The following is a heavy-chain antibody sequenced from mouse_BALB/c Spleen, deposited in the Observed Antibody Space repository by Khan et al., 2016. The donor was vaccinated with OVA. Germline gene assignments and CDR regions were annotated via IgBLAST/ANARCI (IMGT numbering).Heavy chain of an antibody. CDR1: GFSLITYG. D-gene: IGHD2-14*01. CDR2: IWSDGST. J-gene: IGHJ3*01. Sequence: QVQLQQPGPGLVQPSQSLSITCTVSGFSLITYGVHWVRQSPGKGLEWLGVIWSDGSTDYNAAFISRLSITTDNSKSQVFFKMNSIQADDTAIYYCARNSYRYAITYWGRRALVTVAA. V-gene: IGHV2-2*01. CDR3: ARNSYRYAITY.